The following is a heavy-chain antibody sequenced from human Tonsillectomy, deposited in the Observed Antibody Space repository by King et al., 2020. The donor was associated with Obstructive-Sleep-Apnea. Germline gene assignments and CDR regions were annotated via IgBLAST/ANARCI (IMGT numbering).Heavy chain of an antibody. Sequence: QLVQSGAEVKKPGESLRISCKGSGYSFTSYWSSWVRQMPGKGLEWMGRIDPSDSYANYSPSFQGHVTISADKSISTAYLQWSSLKASDTAMYYCARLDTAMVFYYGMDVWGQGTTVTVSS. CDR1: GYSFTSYW. CDR2: IDPSDSYA. J-gene: IGHJ6*02. D-gene: IGHD5-18*01. CDR3: ARLDTAMVFYYGMDV. V-gene: IGHV5-10-1*01.